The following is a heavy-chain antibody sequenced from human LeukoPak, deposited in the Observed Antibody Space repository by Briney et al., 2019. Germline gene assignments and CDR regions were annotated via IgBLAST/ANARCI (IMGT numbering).Heavy chain of an antibody. Sequence: PSETLSLTCTVSGGSISSYYWSWIRQPPGKGLEWIGYIYYSGSTNYNHSLNSRVTISIDTSKNQFSLKLSSVTAADTAVYSCAGRLIEAASCWFDPWGQGTLVTVSS. V-gene: IGHV4-59*01. CDR3: AGRLIEAASCWFDP. J-gene: IGHJ5*02. CDR2: IYYSGST. CDR1: GGSISSYY. D-gene: IGHD6-25*01.